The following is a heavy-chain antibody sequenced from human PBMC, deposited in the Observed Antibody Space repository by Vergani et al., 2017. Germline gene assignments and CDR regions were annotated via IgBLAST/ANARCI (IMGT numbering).Heavy chain of an antibody. CDR2: ISAYNGNT. CDR3: AKDPRSHSYYYYYGMDV. V-gene: IGHV1-18*01. CDR1: GYTFSTYG. Sequence: QVQLVQSGAEVKKPGASVKVSCKASGYTFSTYGISWVRQAPGQGLEWMGWISAYNGNTNYPEKFQGRLTMTTDTSTRTAYMELRSLRSDDTAVYYCAKDPRSHSYYYYYGMDVWGQGTTVTVSS. J-gene: IGHJ6*02.